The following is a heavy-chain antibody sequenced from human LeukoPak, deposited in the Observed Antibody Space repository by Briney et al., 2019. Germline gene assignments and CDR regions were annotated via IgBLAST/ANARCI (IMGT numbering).Heavy chain of an antibody. D-gene: IGHD4-23*01. CDR2: IYYSGST. J-gene: IGHJ5*02. CDR3: ATSYDGKTAPYDL. V-gene: IGHV4-59*08. CDR1: GGSISSYY. Sequence: SETLSLTCTVSGGSISSYYWSWIRQPPGKGLEWIGYIYYSGSTNYNPSLKSRVTIPVDTSKNQLSMELRFLTAADTAVYYCATSYDGKTAPYDLWGHGTLVTVSS.